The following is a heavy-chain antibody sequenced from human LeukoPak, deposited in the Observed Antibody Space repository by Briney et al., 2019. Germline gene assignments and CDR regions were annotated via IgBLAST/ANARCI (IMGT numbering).Heavy chain of an antibody. D-gene: IGHD4-17*01. Sequence: PSETLSLTCTVSGGSISSYYWSWIRQPPGKGLEWIGYIYYSGSTNYNPSLKSRVTISVDTSKKQFSLKLSSVTAGDAAMYYCAREGKTVTTGWFGWFDPWGQGTLVTVSS. V-gene: IGHV4-59*12. CDR3: AREGKTVTTGWFGWFDP. J-gene: IGHJ5*02. CDR2: IYYSGST. CDR1: GGSISSYY.